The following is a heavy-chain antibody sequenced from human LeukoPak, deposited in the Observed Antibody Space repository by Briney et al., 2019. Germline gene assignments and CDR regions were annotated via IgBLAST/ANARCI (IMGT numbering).Heavy chain of an antibody. V-gene: IGHV3-43*01. D-gene: IGHD1-26*01. CDR3: AKDRGMIREWDYFDY. J-gene: IGHJ4*02. CDR2: ISWDGGST. Sequence: PGGSLRLSCAASGFTFDDYTMHWVRQAPGKGLEWVSLISWDGGSTYYADSVKGRFTISRDNSKNSLYLQMNSLRTEDTALYYCAKDRGMIREWDYFDYWGQGTLVTVSS. CDR1: GFTFDDYT.